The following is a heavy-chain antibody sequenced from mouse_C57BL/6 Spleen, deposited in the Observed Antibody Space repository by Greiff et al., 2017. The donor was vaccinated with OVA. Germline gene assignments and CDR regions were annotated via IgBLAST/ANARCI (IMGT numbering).Heavy chain of an antibody. J-gene: IGHJ1*03. V-gene: IGHV1-64*01. Sequence: QVQLQQPGAELVKPGASVKLSCKASGYTFTSYWMHWVKQRPGQGLEWIGMIHPNSGSTNYNEKFKSKATLTVDKSSSTAYMQLSSLTSEDSAVYYCARGIYYDYDRDWYFDVWGTGTTVTVSS. CDR1: GYTFTSYW. D-gene: IGHD2-4*01. CDR2: IHPNSGST. CDR3: ARGIYYDYDRDWYFDV.